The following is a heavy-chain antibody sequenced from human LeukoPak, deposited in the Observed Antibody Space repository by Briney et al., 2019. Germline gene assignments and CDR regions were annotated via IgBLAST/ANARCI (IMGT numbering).Heavy chain of an antibody. D-gene: IGHD3-10*02. J-gene: IGHJ4*02. CDR1: GGSFSGYY. Sequence: KASETLSLTCAVYGGSFSGYYWSWIRQPPGKGLEWIGEINHSGSTNYNPSLKSRVTMSVDTSKNQFSLKLSSVTAADTAVYYCARDYVRTGLDYWGQGTLVTVSS. V-gene: IGHV4-34*01. CDR3: ARDYVRTGLDY. CDR2: INHSGST.